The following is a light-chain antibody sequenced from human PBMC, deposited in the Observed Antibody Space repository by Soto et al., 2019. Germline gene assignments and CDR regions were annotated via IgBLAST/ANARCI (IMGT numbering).Light chain of an antibody. CDR2: GAS. CDR3: QQYDSSPWT. J-gene: IGKJ1*01. V-gene: IGKV3-20*01. Sequence: ESVLTQSPGTLSLSPGERATLSCRASQSVRSSFLAWYQLKPVQAPRLLIYGASSSATGIPDRFSGSGSGTDFTLTISRLEPEDFAVYYCQQYDSSPWTFGQGTKVEIK. CDR1: QSVRSSF.